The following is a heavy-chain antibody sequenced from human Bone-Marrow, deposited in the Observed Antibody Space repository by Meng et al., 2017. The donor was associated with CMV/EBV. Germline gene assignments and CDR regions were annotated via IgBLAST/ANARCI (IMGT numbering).Heavy chain of an antibody. CDR1: GYTFTGYY. J-gene: IGHJ6*02. D-gene: IGHD2-2*01. Sequence: ASVKVSCKASGYTFTGYYMHWVRQAPGQGLEWMGWINPNSGGTNYAQKFQGRVTMTRDTSISTAYMELSRLRSDDTAVYYCARSVLGRCSSTSCHPTSYYYYGMDVWGQGTTVTV. V-gene: IGHV1-2*02. CDR2: INPNSGGT. CDR3: ARSVLGRCSSTSCHPTSYYYYGMDV.